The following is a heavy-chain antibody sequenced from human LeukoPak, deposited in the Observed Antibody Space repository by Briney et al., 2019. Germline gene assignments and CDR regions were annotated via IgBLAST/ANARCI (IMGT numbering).Heavy chain of an antibody. Sequence: SETLSLTCTVSGVPISSYYWSWLRQPPGKGLEWIGYIYYSGSTNYSPSLKSRVTISVDTSKNQFSLKLSSVTAADTAVYYCARDRWYYDSGSYYYYFDYWGQGTLVTVSS. D-gene: IGHD3-10*01. V-gene: IGHV4-59*12. CDR2: IYYSGST. J-gene: IGHJ4*02. CDR1: GVPISSYY. CDR3: ARDRWYYDSGSYYYYFDY.